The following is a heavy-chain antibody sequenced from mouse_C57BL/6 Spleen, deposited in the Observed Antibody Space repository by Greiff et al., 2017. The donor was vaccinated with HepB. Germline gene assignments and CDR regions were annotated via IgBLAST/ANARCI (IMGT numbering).Heavy chain of an antibody. V-gene: IGHV1-47*01. D-gene: IGHD2-4*01. CDR2: FHPYNDDT. Sequence: VQLQQSGAELVKPGASVKMSCKASGYTFTTYPIEWMKQNHGKSLEWIGNFHPYNDDTKYNEKFKGKATLTVEKSSSTVYLELSRLTSDDSAVYYCATIYYDSFYAMDYWGQGTSVTVSS. J-gene: IGHJ4*01. CDR1: GYTFTTYP. CDR3: ATIYYDSFYAMDY.